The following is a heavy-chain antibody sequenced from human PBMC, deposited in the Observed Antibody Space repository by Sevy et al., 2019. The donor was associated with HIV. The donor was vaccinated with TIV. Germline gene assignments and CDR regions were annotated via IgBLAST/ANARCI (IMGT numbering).Heavy chain of an antibody. Sequence: GGSLRLSCAASGFIFSNFGMHWVRQVPGKGLEWVTFIRYDGSDKYYAASVKGRFTISRDDSKNTLYLQMDSQRAEDTAIYYCAKDLAGPGRRYFDYWGQGTLVTVSS. D-gene: IGHD6-13*01. V-gene: IGHV3-30*02. CDR1: GFIFSNFG. CDR3: AKDLAGPGRRYFDY. CDR2: IRYDGSDK. J-gene: IGHJ4*02.